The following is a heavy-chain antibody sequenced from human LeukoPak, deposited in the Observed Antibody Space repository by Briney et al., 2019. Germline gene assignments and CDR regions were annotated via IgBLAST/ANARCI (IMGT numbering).Heavy chain of an antibody. CDR3: ARGPGYCSSTSCYWGWFDP. D-gene: IGHD2-2*01. J-gene: IGHJ5*02. CDR1: GYTFTSYG. Sequence: ASVKVSCKASGYTFTSYGVSWVRQAPGQGLEWMGWISAYNGNTNYAQKLQGGVTMTTDTSTSTAYMELRSLRSEDTAVYYCARGPGYCSSTSCYWGWFDPWGQGTLVTVSS. CDR2: ISAYNGNT. V-gene: IGHV1-18*01.